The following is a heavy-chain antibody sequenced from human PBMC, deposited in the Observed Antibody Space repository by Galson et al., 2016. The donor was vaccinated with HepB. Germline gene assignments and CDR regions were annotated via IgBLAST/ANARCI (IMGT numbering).Heavy chain of an antibody. D-gene: IGHD4-17*01. J-gene: IGHJ3*01. CDR3: AKDTAYGDHLSTDAIDV. Sequence: SLRRSGAASGFTFSTYAMNWVRQAPGKGLEWVSGISGSGSSSSHADSVKGRFTISRDNAKNTLYLQMNNLRAEDSALYYCAKDTAYGDHLSTDAIDVWGQGTMVTVSS. V-gene: IGHV3-23*01. CDR1: GFTFSTYA. CDR2: ISGSGSSS.